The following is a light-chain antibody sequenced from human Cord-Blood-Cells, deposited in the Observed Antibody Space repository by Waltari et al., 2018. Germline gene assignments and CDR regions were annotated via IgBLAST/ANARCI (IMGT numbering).Light chain of an antibody. V-gene: IGLV3-25*03. CDR3: QSADSSGTYYV. CDR2: KDS. Sequence: SYELTQPPSVSVSPGQTARLTCSGDALPKKYAYWYQQKPGQAPVLVIYKDSERPSGIPERFSGSSSGTTVTLTISGVQAEDEADYYCQSADSSGTYYVFGTGTKVTVL. CDR1: ALPKKY. J-gene: IGLJ1*01.